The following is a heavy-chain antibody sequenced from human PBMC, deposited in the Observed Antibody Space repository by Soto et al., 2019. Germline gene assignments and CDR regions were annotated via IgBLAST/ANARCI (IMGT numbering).Heavy chain of an antibody. V-gene: IGHV3-7*03. CDR1: GFTFSSYW. Sequence: EVQLVESGGGLVQPGGSLRLSCAASGFTFSSYWMSWVRQAPGKGLEWVANIKQDGSEKYYVDSVKGRFTISRDNAKNSLYLQMNSLRAEDTAVYYCARVEDYYDSSGYYSGLDYWGQGTLVTVSS. D-gene: IGHD3-22*01. J-gene: IGHJ4*02. CDR2: IKQDGSEK. CDR3: ARVEDYYDSSGYYSGLDY.